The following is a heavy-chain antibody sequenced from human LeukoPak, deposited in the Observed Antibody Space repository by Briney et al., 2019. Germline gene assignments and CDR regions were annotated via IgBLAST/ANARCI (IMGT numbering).Heavy chain of an antibody. CDR3: ARGSRGVPAAISYFDY. D-gene: IGHD2-2*01. V-gene: IGHV4-34*01. J-gene: IGHJ4*02. CDR2: ISHSGST. Sequence: SETLSLTCAVYGGSFSGYYWSWIRQPPGKGLEWIGEISHSGSTNYNPSLKSRVTISVDTSKNQFSLKLSSVTAADTAVYYCARGSRGVPAAISYFDYWGQGTLVTVSS. CDR1: GGSFSGYY.